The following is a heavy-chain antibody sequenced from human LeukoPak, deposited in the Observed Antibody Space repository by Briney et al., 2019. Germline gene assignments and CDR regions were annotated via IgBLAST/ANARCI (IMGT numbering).Heavy chain of an antibody. J-gene: IGHJ3*02. V-gene: IGHV3-21*01. Sequence: GGSLRLSCAASGFIFSSYNLNWVRQAPGKGLEWVSSISSSSSYIYYADSMKGRFTISRDNARNSLYLQMNSLRAEDTAMYFCARDSNPYCSGGSCTAFDIWGQGTMVTVSS. CDR3: ARDSNPYCSGGSCTAFDI. D-gene: IGHD2-15*01. CDR2: ISSSSSYI. CDR1: GFIFSSYN.